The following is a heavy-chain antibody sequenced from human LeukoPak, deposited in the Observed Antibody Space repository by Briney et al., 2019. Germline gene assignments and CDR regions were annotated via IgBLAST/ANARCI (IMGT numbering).Heavy chain of an antibody. CDR2: ISYDGSNK. D-gene: IGHD1-1*01. CDR3: ARAATWLERGVFDY. J-gene: IGHJ4*02. Sequence: WGSLRLSCAASGFTFSSYAMHWVRQAPGKGLEWVAVISYDGSNKYYADSVKGRFTISRDNSKNTLYLQMNSPRAEDTAVYYCARAATWLERGVFDYWGQGTLVTVSS. CDR1: GFTFSSYA. V-gene: IGHV3-30*04.